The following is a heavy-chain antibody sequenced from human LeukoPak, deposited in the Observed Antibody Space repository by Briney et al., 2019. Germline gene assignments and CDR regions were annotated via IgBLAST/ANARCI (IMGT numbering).Heavy chain of an antibody. D-gene: IGHD3-22*01. CDR2: ISASGGST. J-gene: IGHJ4*02. CDR3: AKGATDYYDSSGYYFSDWDY. Sequence: AGVSLRLSCAASGFTFSSYGMSWVRQAPGKGRVGGLAISASGGSTYYADSVKGRFTISRDNSKNTLYLQMNSLRAEDTAVYYCAKGATDYYDSSGYYFSDWDYWGQGTLVTVSS. V-gene: IGHV3-23*01. CDR1: GFTFSSYG.